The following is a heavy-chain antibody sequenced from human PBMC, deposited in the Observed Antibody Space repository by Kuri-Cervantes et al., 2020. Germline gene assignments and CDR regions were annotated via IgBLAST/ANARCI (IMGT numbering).Heavy chain of an antibody. CDR1: GFTFDDYA. D-gene: IGHD6-19*01. CDR2: ISSSSSTI. J-gene: IGHJ3*02. V-gene: IGHV3-48*01. CDR3: ARDHYSAGWYDIGAFDI. Sequence: GESLKISCAASGFTFDDYAMHWVRQAPGKGLEWISYISSSSSTIYYADSVKGRFTISRDNAKNSLYLQMNSLRAEDTAVYYCARDHYSAGWYDIGAFDIWGQGTMVTVSS.